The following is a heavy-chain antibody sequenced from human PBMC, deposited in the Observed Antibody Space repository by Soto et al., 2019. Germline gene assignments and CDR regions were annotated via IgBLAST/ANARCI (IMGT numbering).Heavy chain of an antibody. CDR2: IYYSGST. CDR3: PSPSGSYLSYFDS. Sequence: QLQLQESGPGLVKPSETLSLTCTVSGGSISSSSYYWGWIRQPPGKGLEWIGSIYYSGSTSYTPALTRPVTISVATSKTPFSLKLSSVPAADTAVYYCPSPSGSYLSYFDSWGQGTLVTVSS. V-gene: IGHV4-39*01. J-gene: IGHJ4*02. CDR1: GGSISSSSYY. D-gene: IGHD1-26*01.